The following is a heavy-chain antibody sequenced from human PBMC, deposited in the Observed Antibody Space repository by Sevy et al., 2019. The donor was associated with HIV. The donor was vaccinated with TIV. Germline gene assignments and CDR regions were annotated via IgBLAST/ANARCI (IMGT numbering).Heavy chain of an antibody. CDR1: GFSFSGYA. J-gene: IGHJ3*02. D-gene: IGHD3-3*01. Sequence: GGSLRLSCTASGFSFSGYAMHWVRQAPGKGLEWVVGISDDGGRKYYVESVKDRFTISRDNSENTRYMEMISLRSEDTAIYYCARDRWRFLEWLRVAFDIWGQGTMVTVSS. CDR2: ISDDGGRK. CDR3: ARDRWRFLEWLRVAFDI. V-gene: IGHV3-30-3*01.